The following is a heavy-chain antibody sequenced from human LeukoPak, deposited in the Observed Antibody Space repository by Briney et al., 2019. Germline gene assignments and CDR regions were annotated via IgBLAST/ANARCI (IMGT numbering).Heavy chain of an antibody. CDR3: ARHKRGSYYLYLDY. CDR1: GFTFSSYW. Sequence: GSLRLSCAASGFTFSSYWMSWARQPPGKGLEWIGSIYYSGSTYYNPSLKSRVTISVDTSKNQFSLKLSSVTAADTAVYYCARHKRGSYYLYLDYWGQGTLVTVSS. J-gene: IGHJ4*02. D-gene: IGHD1-26*01. CDR2: IYYSGST. V-gene: IGHV4-39*01.